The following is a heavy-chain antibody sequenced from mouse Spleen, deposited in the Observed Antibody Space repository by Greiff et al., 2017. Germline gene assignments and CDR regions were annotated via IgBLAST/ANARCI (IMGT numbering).Heavy chain of an antibody. D-gene: IGHD2-2*01. V-gene: IGHV1-69*01. CDR1: GYTFTSYW. J-gene: IGHJ3*01. Sequence: QVQLKQPGAELVMPGASVKLSCKASGYTFTSYWMHWVKQRPGQGLEWIGEIDPSDSYTNYNQKFKGKATLTVDKSSSTAYMQLSSLTSEDSAVYYCARGYGYDAAWFAYWGQGTLVTVSA. CDR2: IDPSDSYT. CDR3: ARGYGYDAAWFAY.